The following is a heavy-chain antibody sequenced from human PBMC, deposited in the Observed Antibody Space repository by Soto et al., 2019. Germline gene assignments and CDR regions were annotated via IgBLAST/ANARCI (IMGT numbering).Heavy chain of an antibody. CDR3: VRRHVSATGIDWFDP. J-gene: IGHJ5*02. CDR1: GYTFTSYG. Sequence: ASVKVSCKASGYTFTSYGSDWVRLAPGQRLEWMGWINAANGDTKYSPKFQGRVTITRDTSASTAYMELSSLRSEDTAVYYCVRRHVSATGIDWFDPWGQGTLVTVSS. D-gene: IGHD6-13*01. CDR2: INAANGDT. V-gene: IGHV1-3*01.